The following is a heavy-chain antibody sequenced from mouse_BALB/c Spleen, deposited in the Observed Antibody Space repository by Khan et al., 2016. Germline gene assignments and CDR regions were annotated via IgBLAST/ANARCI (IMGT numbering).Heavy chain of an antibody. J-gene: IGHJ2*02. CDR3: ARTDRRGYLDY. CDR2: ILPRSGST. Sequence: QVQLQQSGAELMKPGASVKISCKATGYTFSNYWIEWVKQRPGHGLEWIGEILPRSGSTNFNENFKGKATFTADTSSNTAYMQLSSLTSEDSAVYYCARTDRRGYLDYWGQGSSLTVSS. CDR1: GYTFSNYW. V-gene: IGHV1-9*01.